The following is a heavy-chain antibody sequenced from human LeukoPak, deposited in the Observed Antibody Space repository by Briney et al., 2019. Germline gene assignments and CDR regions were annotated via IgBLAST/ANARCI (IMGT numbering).Heavy chain of an antibody. CDR3: ARHANYFNWFDP. Sequence: SETLSLTCTVSGGSISSSSYYWGWIRQPPGKGLEWIGEINHSGSTNYNPSLKSRVTISVDTSKNQFSLKLSSVTAADTAVYYCARHANYFNWFDPWGQGTLVTVSS. CDR1: GGSISSSSYY. J-gene: IGHJ5*02. CDR2: INHSGST. D-gene: IGHD4/OR15-4a*01. V-gene: IGHV4-39*01.